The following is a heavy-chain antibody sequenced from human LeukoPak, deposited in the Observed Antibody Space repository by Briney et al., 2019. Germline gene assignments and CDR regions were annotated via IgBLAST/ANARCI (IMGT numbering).Heavy chain of an antibody. CDR3: ARDLTSDITGTTVGFDP. D-gene: IGHD1-7*01. Sequence: ASVKASCKASGYTFTGYYMHWVRQAPGQGLEWMGWINPNSGGTNYAQKFQGRATMTRDTSISTAYMELSRLRSDDTAVYYCARDLTSDITGTTVGFDPWGQGTLVTVSS. CDR1: GYTFTGYY. CDR2: INPNSGGT. V-gene: IGHV1-2*02. J-gene: IGHJ5*02.